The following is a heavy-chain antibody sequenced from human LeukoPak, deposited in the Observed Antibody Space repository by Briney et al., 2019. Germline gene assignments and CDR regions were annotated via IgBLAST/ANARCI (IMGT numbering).Heavy chain of an antibody. D-gene: IGHD6-19*01. V-gene: IGHV1-3*01. CDR3: ARGCSSVPFDY. J-gene: IGHJ4*02. Sequence: ASVKVSCKASGYTFTNYAMHWVRQAPGQRLEWMGWINAGNGNTKYSQKFQGRVTITRDTSASIAYMELSSLRSEDTAVYYCARGCSSVPFDYWGQGTLVTVSS. CDR1: GYTFTNYA. CDR2: INAGNGNT.